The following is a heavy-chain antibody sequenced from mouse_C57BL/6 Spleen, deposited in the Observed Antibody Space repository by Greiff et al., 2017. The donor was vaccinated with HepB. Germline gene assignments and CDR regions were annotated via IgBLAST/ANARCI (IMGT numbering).Heavy chain of an antibody. Sequence: VQLQQSGAELVKPGASVKLSCKASGYTFTEYTIHWVKQRSGQGLEWIGWFYPGSGSIKYNEKFKDKATLTADKSSSTVYMELSRLTSEDSAVFFCARHEERGVYARPWFAYWSQGTLVTVSA. CDR3: ARHEERGVYARPWFAY. V-gene: IGHV1-62-2*01. CDR1: GYTFTEYT. J-gene: IGHJ3*01. D-gene: IGHD2-3*01. CDR2: FYPGSGSI.